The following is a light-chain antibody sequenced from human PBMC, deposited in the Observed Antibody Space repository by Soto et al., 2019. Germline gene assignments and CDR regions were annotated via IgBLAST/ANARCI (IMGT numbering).Light chain of an antibody. CDR1: SSDVGSYKF. Sequence: QSVLTQPASVSGSPGQSISISCTGTSSDVGSYKFVSWYQQHPGKGPQLMIYEGSKRPSGVPSRFSGSKSGNTASLTISGLQAEDEAHYYCCSYAGSFTWVFGGGTKLTVL. CDR2: EGS. J-gene: IGLJ3*02. CDR3: CSYAGSFTWV. V-gene: IGLV2-23*01.